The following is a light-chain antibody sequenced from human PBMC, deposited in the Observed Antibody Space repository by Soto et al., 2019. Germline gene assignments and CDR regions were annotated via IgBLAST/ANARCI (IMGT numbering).Light chain of an antibody. V-gene: IGLV2-23*01. CDR1: SSDVGSYNL. CDR2: EDN. J-gene: IGLJ3*02. CDR3: CSFAGSNPWV. Sequence: QSALTQPASVSGSPGQSITISCTGSSSDVGSYNLVSWYQQHPGTAPKLIIYEDNKRPSGVSNRYFGSKSGNTASLTISGLRAEDEANYYCCSFAGSNPWVFGGGTKLTVL.